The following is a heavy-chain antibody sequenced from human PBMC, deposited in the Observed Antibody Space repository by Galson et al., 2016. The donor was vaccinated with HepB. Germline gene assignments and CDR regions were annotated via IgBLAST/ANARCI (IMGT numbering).Heavy chain of an antibody. CDR2: IRGDAGTT. Sequence: SLRLSCAASGFTFSTYSMHWVRQAPGKGLEWVSSIRGDAGTTFYADSVKGRSTISRDNAKNSLYLQMNSLRAEDTAVYYCARDKVAGSGWLPANWLDPWGQGILVTVSS. CDR3: ARDKVAGSGWLPANWLDP. V-gene: IGHV3-23*01. D-gene: IGHD6-19*01. J-gene: IGHJ5*02. CDR1: GFTFSTYS.